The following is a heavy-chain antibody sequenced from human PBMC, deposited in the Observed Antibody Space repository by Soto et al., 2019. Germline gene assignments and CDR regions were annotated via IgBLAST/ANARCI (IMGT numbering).Heavy chain of an antibody. CDR3: AKDTYYDFWSGYKPPVPQYYYYYGMDV. Sequence: PGGSLRLSCAASGFTFSSYAMSWVRQAPGKGLEWVSAISGSGGSTYYADSVKGRFTISRDNSKNTLYLQMNSLRAEDTAVYYCAKDTYYDFWSGYKPPVPQYYYYYGMDVWGQGTTVTVSS. CDR1: GFTFSSYA. CDR2: ISGSGGST. V-gene: IGHV3-23*01. J-gene: IGHJ6*02. D-gene: IGHD3-3*01.